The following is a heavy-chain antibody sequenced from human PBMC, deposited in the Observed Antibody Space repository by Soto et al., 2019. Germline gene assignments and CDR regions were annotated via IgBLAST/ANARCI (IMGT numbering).Heavy chain of an antibody. CDR3: ASSIAAAGHYYYYYGMDV. D-gene: IGHD6-13*01. CDR2: IIPIFGTA. J-gene: IGHJ6*02. Sequence: SVKVSCKASGGTFSSYAISWVRQAPGQGLEWMGGIIPIFGTANYAQKFQGRVTITADESTSTAYMELSSLRSEDTAVYYCASSIAAAGHYYYYYGMDVWGQGTTVTVSS. CDR1: GGTFSSYA. V-gene: IGHV1-69*13.